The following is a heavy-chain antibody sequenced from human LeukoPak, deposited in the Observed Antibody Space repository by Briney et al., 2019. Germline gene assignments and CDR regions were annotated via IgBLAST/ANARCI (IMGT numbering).Heavy chain of an antibody. CDR3: ARGRFRWELEIRDFDY. CDR2: IIPILGIA. V-gene: IGHV1-69*04. Sequence: SVKVSCKASGGTFSSYAISWVRQAPGQGLEWMGRIIPILGIANYAQKFQGRVTITAGKSTSTAYMELSSLRSEDTAVYYCARGRFRWELEIRDFDYWGQGTLVTVSS. CDR1: GGTFSSYA. J-gene: IGHJ4*02. D-gene: IGHD1-26*01.